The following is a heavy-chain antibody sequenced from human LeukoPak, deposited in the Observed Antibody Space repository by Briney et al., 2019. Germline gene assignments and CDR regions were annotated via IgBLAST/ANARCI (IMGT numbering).Heavy chain of an antibody. V-gene: IGHV3-7*04. CDR1: GFTFSSHR. Sequence: GGSLRLSCAASGFTFSSHRMSWVRQAPGKGLEWVANIKKDGSEKYYVDSVKGRFTISRDNAKTSLYLQMNSLRAEDTAVYYCARATYYYDSSGYYYGPFFDYWGQGTLVTVSS. J-gene: IGHJ4*02. CDR2: IKKDGSEK. CDR3: ARATYYYDSSGYYYGPFFDY. D-gene: IGHD3-22*01.